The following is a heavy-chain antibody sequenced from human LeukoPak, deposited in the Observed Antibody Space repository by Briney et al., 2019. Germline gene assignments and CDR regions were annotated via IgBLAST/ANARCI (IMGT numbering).Heavy chain of an antibody. CDR1: GFTFSTYN. CDR3: ARGRPEDF. Sequence: GGSLRLSCAASGFTFSTYNMNWVRQAPGKGLEWVSYISSSSSTIYYAHSVKGRFTISRDNAKNSLYLQVNSLRAEDTAVYYCARGRPEDFWGQGTLVTVSS. D-gene: IGHD6-6*01. J-gene: IGHJ4*02. V-gene: IGHV3-48*01. CDR2: ISSSSSTI.